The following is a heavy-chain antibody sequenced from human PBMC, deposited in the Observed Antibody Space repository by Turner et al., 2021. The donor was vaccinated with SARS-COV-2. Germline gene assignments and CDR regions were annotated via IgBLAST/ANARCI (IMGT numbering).Heavy chain of an antibody. CDR1: GFTFSSYA. V-gene: IGHV3-30*04. D-gene: IGHD1-1*01. J-gene: IGHJ5*02. CDR2: ISYDGSNK. Sequence: QVQLVESGGGVVQPGRSLRLTCAASGFTFSSYAMHWVRQAPGKGLEWVAVISYDGSNKYYADSVKGRFTISRDYSKNTLYLQMNSLRAEDTAVYYCARNGPTNWFDPWGQGTLVTFSS. CDR3: ARNGPTNWFDP.